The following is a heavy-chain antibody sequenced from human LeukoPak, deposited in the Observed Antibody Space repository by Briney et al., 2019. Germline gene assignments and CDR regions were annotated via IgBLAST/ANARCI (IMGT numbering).Heavy chain of an antibody. J-gene: IGHJ4*02. CDR3: ARDRRPKPRGLWGSYLRSGGFDS. CDR2: ISSSSSTI. V-gene: IGHV3-48*01. CDR1: GFTFSSYS. Sequence: PGGSLRLSCAASGFTFSSYSMNRVRQAPGKGLEWVSYISSSSSTIYYADSVKGRFTISRDNAKNSLYLQMNSLRAEDTAVYYCARDRRPKPRGLWGSYLRSGGFDSWGQGTLVTVSS. D-gene: IGHD3-16*01.